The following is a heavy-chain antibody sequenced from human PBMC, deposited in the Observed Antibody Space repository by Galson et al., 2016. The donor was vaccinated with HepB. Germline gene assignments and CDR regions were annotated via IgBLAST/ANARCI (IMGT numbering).Heavy chain of an antibody. CDR3: ARRSAGTTYDY. V-gene: IGHV4-39*01. Sequence: SETLSLTCTVSGGSISSSSYYWGWIRQPPGKRLEWIGSIYSSVSTFYNPSLKSRVTISVDTSKNQFSLRLTSVTAADTAVYYCARRSAGTTYDYWGQGTLVTVSS. D-gene: IGHD1-7*01. J-gene: IGHJ4*02. CDR1: GGSISSSSYY. CDR2: IYSSVST.